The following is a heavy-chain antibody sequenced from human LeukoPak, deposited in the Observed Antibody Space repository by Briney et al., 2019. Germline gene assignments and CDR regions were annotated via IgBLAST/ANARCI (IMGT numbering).Heavy chain of an antibody. CDR1: GYTFTSYY. J-gene: IGHJ4*02. CDR3: ARDPEIQLWAFDY. D-gene: IGHD5-18*01. CDR2: INPSGGNT. Sequence: ASVKVSCKASGYTFTSYYMHWVRQAPVQGLEWMGIINPSGGNTSYAQKFQGRVTMTRDTSTSTVYMELSSLRSEDTAVCYCARDPEIQLWAFDYWGQGTLVTVSS. V-gene: IGHV1-46*01.